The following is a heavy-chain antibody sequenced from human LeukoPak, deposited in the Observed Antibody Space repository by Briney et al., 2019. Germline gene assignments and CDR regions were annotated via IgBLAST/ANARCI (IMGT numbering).Heavy chain of an antibody. J-gene: IGHJ4*02. CDR1: GGSLGGGRFY. D-gene: IGHD1-26*01. Sequence: SETLSLTCTVSGGSLGGGRFYWSWIRQPAGKGLEWIGRVYFSGSTNYNPSLKSRATISVDMARNQFSLKLTSVTAADTAVYYCARGPIIAGGSLFHYWGQGTLITVSS. V-gene: IGHV4-61*02. CDR3: ARGPIIAGGSLFHY. CDR2: VYFSGST.